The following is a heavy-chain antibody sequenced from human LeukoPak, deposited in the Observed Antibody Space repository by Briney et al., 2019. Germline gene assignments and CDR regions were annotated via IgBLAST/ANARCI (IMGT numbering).Heavy chain of an antibody. J-gene: IGHJ6*02. CDR1: GGSVSSGSYY. Sequence: SETLSLTCTVSGGSVSSGSYYWSWIRQPPGKGLEWIGEINHSGSTNYNPSLKSRVTISVDTSKNQFSLKLSSVTAADTAVYYCARDRIVLMVYANLDYGMDVWGQGTTVTVSS. CDR3: ARDRIVLMVYANLDYGMDV. V-gene: IGHV4-39*07. CDR2: INHSGST. D-gene: IGHD2-8*01.